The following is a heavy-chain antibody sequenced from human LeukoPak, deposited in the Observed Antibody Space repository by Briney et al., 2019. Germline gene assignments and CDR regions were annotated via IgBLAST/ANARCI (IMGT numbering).Heavy chain of an antibody. J-gene: IGHJ4*02. D-gene: IGHD3-22*01. V-gene: IGHV4-38-2*02. Sequence: PSETLSLTCTVSGYSISSGYYWGWLRQPPGKGLEWIGSIYHSGSTYYNPSLKSRVTISVDTSKNQFSPKLSSVTAADTAVYYCARGLSSSYDSSGVDYWGQGTLVTVSS. CDR1: GYSISSGYY. CDR3: ARGLSSSYDSSGVDY. CDR2: IYHSGST.